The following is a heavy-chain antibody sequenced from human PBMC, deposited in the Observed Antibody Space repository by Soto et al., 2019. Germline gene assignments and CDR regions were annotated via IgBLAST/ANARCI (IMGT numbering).Heavy chain of an antibody. CDR3: ASCSVYSSRGYYYGMDV. V-gene: IGHV1-69*06. CDR1: GGTFSSYA. Sequence: SVKVSFKTSGGTFSSYAISLVRQAPGQGLEWMGGIIPIFGTANYAQKFQGRVTITADKSTSTAYMELSSLRSEDTAVYYCASCSVYSSRGYYYGMDVWGQGTTVTVSS. D-gene: IGHD6-13*01. CDR2: IIPIFGTA. J-gene: IGHJ6*02.